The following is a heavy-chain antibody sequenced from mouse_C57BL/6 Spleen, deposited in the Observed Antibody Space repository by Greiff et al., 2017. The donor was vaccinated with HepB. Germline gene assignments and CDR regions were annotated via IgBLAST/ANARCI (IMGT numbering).Heavy chain of an antibody. CDR2: IYPGDGDT. CDR3: AKEGNWDSLDY. V-gene: IGHV1-82*01. J-gene: IGHJ2*01. D-gene: IGHD4-1*01. Sequence: QVQLKQSGPELVKPGASVKISCKASGYAFSSSWMNWVKQRPGKGLEWIGRIYPGDGDTNYNGKFKGKATLTADKSSSTAYMQLSSLTSEDSAVYVCAKEGNWDSLDYWGQGTTLTVSS. CDR1: GYAFSSSW.